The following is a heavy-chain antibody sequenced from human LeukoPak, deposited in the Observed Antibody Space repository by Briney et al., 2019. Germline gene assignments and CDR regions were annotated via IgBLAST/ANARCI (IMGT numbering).Heavy chain of an antibody. Sequence: GESLRLSCAASGFTFSSYSMNWVRQAPGKGLEWVSSISSSSSYIYYADSVKGRFTISRDNAKNSLYLQMNSLRAEDTAVYYCARSAWPKGNYFDYWGQGTLVTVSS. CDR3: ARSAWPKGNYFDY. J-gene: IGHJ4*02. D-gene: IGHD3-10*01. V-gene: IGHV3-21*01. CDR2: ISSSSSYI. CDR1: GFTFSSYS.